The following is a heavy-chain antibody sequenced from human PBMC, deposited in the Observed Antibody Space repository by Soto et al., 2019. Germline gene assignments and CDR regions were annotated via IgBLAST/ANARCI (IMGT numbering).Heavy chain of an antibody. J-gene: IGHJ4*02. CDR3: ARAPQAGIVGASQYYFDY. D-gene: IGHD1-26*01. CDR2: IYYSGST. V-gene: IGHV4-59*12. Sequence: SETLSLTCTVSGGSISSYYWSWIRQPPGKGLEWIGYIYYSGSTNYNPSLKSRVTISVDTSKNQFSLKLSSVTAADTAVYYCARAPQAGIVGASQYYFDYWGQGTLVTVSS. CDR1: GGSISSYY.